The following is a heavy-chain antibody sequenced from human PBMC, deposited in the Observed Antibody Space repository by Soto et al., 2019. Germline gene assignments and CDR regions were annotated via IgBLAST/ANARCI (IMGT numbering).Heavy chain of an antibody. Sequence: ASVKVSCKASGYTFTSYGISWVRQAPGQGLEWMGWISAYNGNTNYAQKLQGRVTMTTDTSTSTAYMELRSLRSDDTAVYYCARFGGVVVVASSWWFDPGGQEPLVTVSS. D-gene: IGHD2-15*01. V-gene: IGHV1-18*01. J-gene: IGHJ5*02. CDR1: GYTFTSYG. CDR3: ARFGGVVVVASSWWFDP. CDR2: ISAYNGNT.